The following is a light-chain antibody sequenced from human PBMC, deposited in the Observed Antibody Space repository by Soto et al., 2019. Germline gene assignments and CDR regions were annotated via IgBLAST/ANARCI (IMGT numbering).Light chain of an antibody. CDR3: CSYTSTNTLV. V-gene: IGLV2-23*02. CDR2: EVA. J-gene: IGLJ2*01. Sequence: QSALTQPASVSGPPGQSITISCTGTSSDVGSYDLVSWYQQRPGRAPRLMIFEVAKRPSGISTRFSGSKSGNTASLTISGLQAVDEADYFCCSYTSTNTLVFGGGTKLTVL. CDR1: SSDVGSYDL.